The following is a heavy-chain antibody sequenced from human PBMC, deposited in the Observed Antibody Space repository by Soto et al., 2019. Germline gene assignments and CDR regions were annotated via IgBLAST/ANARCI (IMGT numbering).Heavy chain of an antibody. D-gene: IGHD4-17*01. J-gene: IGHJ6*02. CDR2: ISDGGTNT. CDR1: GFTFSDYV. Sequence: GGSLRLSCEASGFTFSDYVMNWVRQAPGRGLEWVSSISDGGTNTHYAGSVKGRFTASRDNSKNTLYLQMNSLRGEDTAVYYCAKDTVTTTYYYYGMDVWGQGTTVTVSS. V-gene: IGHV3-23*01. CDR3: AKDTVTTTYYYYGMDV.